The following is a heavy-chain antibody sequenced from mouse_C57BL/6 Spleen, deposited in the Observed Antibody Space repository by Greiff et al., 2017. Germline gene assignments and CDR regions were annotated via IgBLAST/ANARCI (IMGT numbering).Heavy chain of an antibody. CDR2: IYPGSGST. J-gene: IGHJ4*01. CDR3: ARHYYGSSYYAMDY. V-gene: IGHV1-55*01. CDR1: GYTFPGYW. Sequence: QVQLQQPGAELVKPGASVKMSCTASGYTFPGYWITWVTQMPGQGLEWIGDIYPGSGSTNYNEKFKSKATLTVDTSSSTAYMQLSSLTSEDSAVYYCARHYYGSSYYAMDYWGQGTSVTVSS. D-gene: IGHD1-1*01.